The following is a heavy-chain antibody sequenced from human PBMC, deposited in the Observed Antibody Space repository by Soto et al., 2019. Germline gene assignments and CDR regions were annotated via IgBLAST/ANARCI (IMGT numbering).Heavy chain of an antibody. CDR1: GFSFSSQA. V-gene: IGHV3-30-3*01. J-gene: IGHJ3*02. Sequence: GGSLRLSCSASGFSFSSQAMHWVRQAPGKGLEWVAAISNDGNRQLYADSVKDRFTISRDNSRNTLDLQMNNLRTEDTGVYFCARDIYSYGSVGTPDIWGQGTMVTVSS. CDR2: ISNDGNRQ. CDR3: ARDIYSYGSVGTPDI. D-gene: IGHD5-18*01.